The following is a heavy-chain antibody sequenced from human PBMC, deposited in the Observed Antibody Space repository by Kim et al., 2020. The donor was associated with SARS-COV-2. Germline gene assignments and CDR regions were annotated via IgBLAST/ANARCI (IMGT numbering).Heavy chain of an antibody. CDR1: GYSSTSYW. CDR3: ARRGYEGAPFDI. V-gene: IGHV5-51*01. CDR2: IYPCYSDS. Sequence: GESLEISCKGAGYSSTSYWIGRVRQMPGKGPEWSGIIYPCYSDSRYSPSSQGQVTIPTDKSISTAYLQWSSLKASDTAMYYCARRGYEGAPFDICGHGTMVTASS. D-gene: IGHD6-13*01. J-gene: IGHJ3*02.